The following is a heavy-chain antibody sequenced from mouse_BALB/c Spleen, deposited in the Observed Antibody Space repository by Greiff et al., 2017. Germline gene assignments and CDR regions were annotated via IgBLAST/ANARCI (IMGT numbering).Heavy chain of an antibody. CDR2: INSNGGST. V-gene: IGHV5-6-3*01. CDR3: ARYYYGFDY. D-gene: IGHD1-1*01. J-gene: IGHJ2*01. CDR1: GFTFSSYG. Sequence: EVQLVESGGGLVQPGGSLKLSCAASGFTFSSYGMSWVRQTPDKRLELVATINSNGGSTYYPDSVKGRFTISRDNAKNTLYLQMSSLKSEDTAMYYCARYYYGFDYWGQGTTLTVSS.